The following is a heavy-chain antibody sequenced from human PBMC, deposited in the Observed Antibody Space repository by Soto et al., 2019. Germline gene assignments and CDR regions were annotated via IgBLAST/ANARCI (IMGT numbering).Heavy chain of an antibody. J-gene: IGHJ4*02. CDR2: IKSKTDGGTT. V-gene: IGHV3-15*07. CDR1: GFTFSNAW. CDR3: TVGYCSGVSCYADDY. Sequence: EVQLVESGGGLVKPGGSLRLSCAASGFTFSNAWMNWVRQAPGKGLEWVGRIKSKTDGGTTDYAAPVKGRFTISRDDSTNTLYLQMNSLKTEDTAVYYCTVGYCSGVSCYADDYWGQGTLVTVSS. D-gene: IGHD2-15*01.